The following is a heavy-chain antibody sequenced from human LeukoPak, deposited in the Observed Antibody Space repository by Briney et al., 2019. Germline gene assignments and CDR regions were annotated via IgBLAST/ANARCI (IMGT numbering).Heavy chain of an antibody. CDR3: ANDLGWIQLNLG. CDR1: GFSFSTYG. D-gene: IGHD5-18*01. J-gene: IGHJ4*02. Sequence: GGSLRLSCVASGFSFSTYGMHWVRQAPGKGLEWVAFIRHDGSSKYYADSVRGRFTISRDNSKNTVYLQMNSLRAEDTAVYYCANDLGWIQLNLGRGQGTLVTVSS. V-gene: IGHV3-30*02. CDR2: IRHDGSSK.